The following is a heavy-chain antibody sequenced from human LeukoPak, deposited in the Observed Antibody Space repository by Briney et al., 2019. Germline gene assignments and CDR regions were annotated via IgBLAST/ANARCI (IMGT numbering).Heavy chain of an antibody. V-gene: IGHV3-11*01. CDR1: GFTFSDYY. CDR3: ARANTRLYCSSTSCYTDDY. Sequence: PGGSLRLSCAASGFTFSDYYMSWIRQAPGKGLEWVSYISGSGSTIYYADSVKGRFTISRDNAKNSLYLQMNSLRAEDTAVYYCARANTRLYCSSTSCYTDDYWGQGTLVTVSS. J-gene: IGHJ4*02. D-gene: IGHD2-2*02. CDR2: ISGSGSTI.